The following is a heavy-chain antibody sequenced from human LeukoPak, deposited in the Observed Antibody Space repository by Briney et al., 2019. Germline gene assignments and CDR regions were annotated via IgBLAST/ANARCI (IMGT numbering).Heavy chain of an antibody. CDR2: ISTSGSTI. CDR3: AELGITMIGGC. V-gene: IGHV3-48*03. CDR1: GFTFSSYD. Sequence: GGSLRLSCAASGFTFSSYDMHWVRQAPGKGLEWVSNISTSGSTIYYADSVKGRFTISRDNAKNSLYLQMNSLRAEDTAVYYCAELGITMIGGCWGKGTTVTISS. D-gene: IGHD3-10*02. J-gene: IGHJ6*04.